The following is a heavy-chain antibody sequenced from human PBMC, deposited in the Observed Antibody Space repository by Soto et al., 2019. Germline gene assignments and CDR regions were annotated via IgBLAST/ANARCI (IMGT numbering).Heavy chain of an antibody. CDR3: ARDSLVLRYFDWFRNEQFDL. CDR1: GGSFSGYY. V-gene: IGHV4-34*01. CDR2: INHSGST. Sequence: QVQLQQWGAGLLKPSETLSLTCAVYGGSFSGYYWSWIRQPPGKGLEWIGEINHSGSTNYNPSLKSRVTISVDTSKNQFSLKLSSVTAADTAVYYCARDSLVLRYFDWFRNEQFDLWGRGTLVTVSS. J-gene: IGHJ2*01. D-gene: IGHD3-9*01.